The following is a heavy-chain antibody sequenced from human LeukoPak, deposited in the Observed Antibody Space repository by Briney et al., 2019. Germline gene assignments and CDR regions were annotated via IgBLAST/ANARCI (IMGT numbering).Heavy chain of an antibody. D-gene: IGHD5-12*01. CDR2: IYYTGST. V-gene: IGHV4-39*01. CDR3: ARRSRWMIRGYSGYDVGYFDY. CDR1: GDSISSSTYY. J-gene: IGHJ4*02. Sequence: PSETLSLTCTVSGDSISSSTYYCDWIRHPPGKGLEWIGSIYYTGSTYYNPSLKSRVTISVDTSKNQFSLKLSSMTAADTAVYYCARRSRWMIRGYSGYDVGYFDYWGQGTLVTVSS.